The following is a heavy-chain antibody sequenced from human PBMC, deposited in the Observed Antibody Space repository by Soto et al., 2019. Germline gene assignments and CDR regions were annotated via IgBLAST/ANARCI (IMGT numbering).Heavy chain of an antibody. J-gene: IGHJ6*02. CDR2: ISGSGGST. V-gene: IGHV3-23*01. CDR1: GFTFSSYA. CDR3: ASDRIPTGMDF. Sequence: GGSLRLSCAASGFTFSSYAMSWVRQAPGKGLEWVSAISGSGGSTYYADSVKGRFTISRDNSKNTLYLQMNSLRAEDTAVYYGASDRIPTGMDFWGQGTTVTVSS.